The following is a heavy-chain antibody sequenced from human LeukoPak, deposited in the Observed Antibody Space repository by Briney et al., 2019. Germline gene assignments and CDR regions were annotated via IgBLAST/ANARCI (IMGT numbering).Heavy chain of an antibody. J-gene: IGHJ4*01. CDR1: GFAFSNSA. Sequence: TGGSLRLSCAASGFAFSNSAMSWVRQAPGKGLEWVSTLSGSVITTYYADSVKGRFTISRDNSKNTLYLQMNSLRAEDTAVYYCAKGIYSSGWSYFDYWGHGTLVTVSS. CDR2: LSGSVITT. V-gene: IGHV3-23*01. CDR3: AKGIYSSGWSYFDY. D-gene: IGHD6-19*01.